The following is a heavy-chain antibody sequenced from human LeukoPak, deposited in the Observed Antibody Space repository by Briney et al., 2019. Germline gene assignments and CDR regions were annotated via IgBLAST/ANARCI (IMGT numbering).Heavy chain of an antibody. CDR3: ARGLEDRISIFGVVKFYYFDF. Sequence: KPSEILSLTCAVYGGSFSNYYWTWIRQPPGKGLEWIGEIDHSGSSHYNPSLKSRVTISVDTSKNQLSLKLSSVTAADTAVYYCARGLEDRISIFGVVKFYYFDFWGQGTLVTVSS. CDR1: GGSFSNYY. CDR2: IDHSGSS. J-gene: IGHJ4*02. V-gene: IGHV4-34*01. D-gene: IGHD3-3*01.